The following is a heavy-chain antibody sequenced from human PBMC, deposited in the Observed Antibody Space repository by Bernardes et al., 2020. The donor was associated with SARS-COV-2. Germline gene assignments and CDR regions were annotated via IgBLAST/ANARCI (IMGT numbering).Heavy chain of an antibody. Sequence: GWSLKISCAASGFTFADYAMHWVRQAPGKGLEWVSGISWNSGSIGYADSVKGRFTISRDNAKNSLYLQMNSLRAEDTALYYCTSGDGYNYGLDYWGQGTLVTVSS. CDR1: GFTFADYA. D-gene: IGHD5-12*01. J-gene: IGHJ4*02. CDR2: ISWNSGSI. CDR3: TSGDGYNYGLDY. V-gene: IGHV3-9*01.